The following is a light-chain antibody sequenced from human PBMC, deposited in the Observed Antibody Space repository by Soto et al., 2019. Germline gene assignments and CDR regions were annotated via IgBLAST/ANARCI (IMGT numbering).Light chain of an antibody. V-gene: IGKV3-20*01. CDR1: QSVNSSY. Sequence: ETVLTQSPGTLSLSPGDRATLSCRASQSVNSSYLAWYQQIPGQAPRLLIYGVSNRATGIPDRFSGSGSGTDFTLTISRLEPEDFAMYYCQQYGNSRYTFGQGTKLEIK. CDR3: QQYGNSRYT. J-gene: IGKJ2*01. CDR2: GVS.